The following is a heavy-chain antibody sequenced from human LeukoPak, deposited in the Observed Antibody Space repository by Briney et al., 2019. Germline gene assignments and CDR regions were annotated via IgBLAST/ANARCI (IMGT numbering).Heavy chain of an antibody. Sequence: PGRSLRLSCAASGFTFSSYSMNWVRQAPGKGLEWVSSISSSSYIYYADSVRGRFTISRDNAKNSLYLQMNSLRAEDMAVYYCARDLATVRGRGVGYWGQGTLVTVSS. D-gene: IGHD4-17*01. CDR1: GFTFSSYS. CDR2: ISSSSYI. CDR3: ARDLATVRGRGVGY. J-gene: IGHJ4*02. V-gene: IGHV3-21*01.